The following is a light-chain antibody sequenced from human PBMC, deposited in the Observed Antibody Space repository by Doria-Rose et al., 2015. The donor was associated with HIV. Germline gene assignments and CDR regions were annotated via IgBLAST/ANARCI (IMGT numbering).Light chain of an antibody. J-gene: IGKJ1*01. Sequence: TQSPSFLPASVGVRVTITCRASQGISRYLAWYQQKPGKAPTLLIFGASTLQSGVPSRFSGGGSGAEFTLTISSLQPEDFATYYCQQFDSFPRTFGQGTKVELK. V-gene: IGKV1-9*01. CDR3: QQFDSFPRT. CDR2: GAS. CDR1: QGISRY.